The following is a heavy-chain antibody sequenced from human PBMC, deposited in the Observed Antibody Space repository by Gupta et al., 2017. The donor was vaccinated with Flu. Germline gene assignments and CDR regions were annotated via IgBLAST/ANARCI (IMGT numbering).Heavy chain of an antibody. J-gene: IGHJ5*02. CDR2: VYYNGNT. V-gene: IGHV4-39*01. CDR1: GGPINNRNNY. CDR3: VRETSGTSWVDP. D-gene: IGHD1-1*01. Sequence: VSGGPINNRNNYWAWIRQPPGKGLEWIGSVYYNGNTYYRPSLRSLFTISIDTSKNQFSLRSTSVTAADTAVYYCVRETSGTSWVDPWGQGIVVTVSS.